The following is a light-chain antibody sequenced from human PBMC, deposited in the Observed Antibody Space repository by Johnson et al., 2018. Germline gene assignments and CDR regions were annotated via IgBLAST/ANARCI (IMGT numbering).Light chain of an antibody. CDR3: GTWDSSLSAGNV. J-gene: IGLJ1*01. V-gene: IGLV1-51*02. CDR1: SSNIGNNY. CDR2: ENN. Sequence: QSVLTQPPSVSAAPGQKVTISCSGSSSNIGNNYVSWYQQLPGTAPKLHIYENNKRPSGIPDRFSGSKSGTSATLGITGLQTGDEADYYCGTWDSSLSAGNVVGTGTKVTVL.